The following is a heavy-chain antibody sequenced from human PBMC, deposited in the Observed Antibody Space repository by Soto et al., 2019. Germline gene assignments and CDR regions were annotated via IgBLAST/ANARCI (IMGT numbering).Heavy chain of an antibody. Sequence: SETLSLTCTVSGGSISSSSYYWGWIRQPPGKGLEWIGSIYYSGSTYYNPSLKSRVTISVDPSKNQFSLKLSSVTAADTAVYYCARRNIAAAGSLPNYFDYWGQGTLVTVSS. CDR1: GGSISSSSYY. V-gene: IGHV4-39*01. CDR3: ARRNIAAAGSLPNYFDY. D-gene: IGHD6-13*01. CDR2: IYYSGST. J-gene: IGHJ4*02.